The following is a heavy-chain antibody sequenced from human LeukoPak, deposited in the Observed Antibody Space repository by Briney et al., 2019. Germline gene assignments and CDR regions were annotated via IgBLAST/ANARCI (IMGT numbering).Heavy chain of an antibody. Sequence: ASVKVSCKTSGHTFTSYSISWVRQAPGQGLEWMGWISNYNGDTSYAQKFRGRVTMTRDTSTSTVYMDLRSLRSDDTAVYYCATQYSSGHFTYYFDFWGQGTLVTVSS. J-gene: IGHJ4*02. D-gene: IGHD6-19*01. V-gene: IGHV1-18*01. CDR2: ISNYNGDT. CDR1: GHTFTSYS. CDR3: ATQYSSGHFTYYFDF.